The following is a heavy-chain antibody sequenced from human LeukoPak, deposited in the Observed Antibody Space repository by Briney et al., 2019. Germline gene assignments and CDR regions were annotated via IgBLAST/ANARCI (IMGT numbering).Heavy chain of an antibody. CDR3: ARDYDILTGLED. CDR1: GFTFDDYG. CDR2: ISSSSSYI. V-gene: IGHV3-21*01. D-gene: IGHD3-9*01. J-gene: IGHJ4*02. Sequence: GGSLRLSCAASGFTFDDYGMSWVRQAPGKGLEWVSSISSSSSYIYYADSVKGRFTISRDNAKNTLYLQMNSLRAEDTAVYYCARDYDILTGLEDWGQGTLVTVSS.